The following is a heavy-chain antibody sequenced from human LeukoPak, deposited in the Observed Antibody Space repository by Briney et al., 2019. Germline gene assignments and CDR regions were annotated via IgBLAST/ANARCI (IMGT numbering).Heavy chain of an antibody. Sequence: GESLKISCQGSGYSFTSYWISLVRQMPGKGLEWMGRIDPSDSYTNYSPSFQGHVTISADKSISTAYLQWSSLKASDTAMYYCARSILTGSKKEDYWGQGTLVTVSS. V-gene: IGHV5-10-1*01. D-gene: IGHD3-9*01. CDR1: GYSFTSYW. J-gene: IGHJ4*02. CDR3: ARSILTGSKKEDY. CDR2: IDPSDSYT.